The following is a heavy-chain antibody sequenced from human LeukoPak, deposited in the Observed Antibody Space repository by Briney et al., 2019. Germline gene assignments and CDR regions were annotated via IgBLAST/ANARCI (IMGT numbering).Heavy chain of an antibody. CDR3: ARDDSSGYDDAFDI. D-gene: IGHD3-22*01. Sequence: ASETLSLTCTVSGGSISSSSYYWGWIRQPPGKGLEWIGSIYYSGSTYYNPSLKSRVTISVDTSKNQFSLKLSSVTAADTAVYYCARDDSSGYDDAFDIWGQGTMVTVSS. J-gene: IGHJ3*02. CDR2: IYYSGST. V-gene: IGHV4-39*07. CDR1: GGSISSSSYY.